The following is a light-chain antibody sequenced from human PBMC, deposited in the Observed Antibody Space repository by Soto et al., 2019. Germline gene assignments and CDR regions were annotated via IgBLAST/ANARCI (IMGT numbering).Light chain of an antibody. CDR3: QQYGRSPRP. Sequence: VLTQSPGTLSLSPGERATLSCRASQTISSYLAWYQQKPGQAPRLLIYGASTRATGIPDRFSGSGSGTDFTLTISRLEPEDFAVYYCQQYGRSPRPFGQGTKVDI. CDR1: QTISSY. J-gene: IGKJ1*01. V-gene: IGKV3-20*01. CDR2: GAS.